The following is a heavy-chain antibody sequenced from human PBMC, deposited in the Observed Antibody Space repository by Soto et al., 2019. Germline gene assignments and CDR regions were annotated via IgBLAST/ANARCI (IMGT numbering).Heavy chain of an antibody. V-gene: IGHV1-69*08. J-gene: IGHJ4*02. CDR3: TRDWEITVSTWSFGGF. CDR2: IIPFHGVT. Sequence: QVQLVQSGAEVKKPGSSVKVSCKASGGTFSPYTINWVRQAPGQGLEWMGRIIPFHGVTNYAQKFQARVTITADKSTSTAYMELSDLRFEDMAMYYCTRDWEITVSTWSFGGFWGRGTLVTVSS. CDR1: GGTFSPYT. D-gene: IGHD3-10*01.